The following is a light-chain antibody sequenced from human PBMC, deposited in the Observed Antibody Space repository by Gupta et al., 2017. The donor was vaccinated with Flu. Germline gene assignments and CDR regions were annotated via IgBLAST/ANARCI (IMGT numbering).Light chain of an antibody. V-gene: IGLV1-44*01. CDR3: AAWDDSLNGYV. CDR2: SNN. J-gene: IGLJ1*01. CDR1: SSNIGSNT. Sequence: QSVLTQPPSASGTPGQRVPLCCSGSSSNIGSNTVNWYQQLPGTAPKHLIYSNNQRPSGVPDRFSGSKSGTSASLAISGLQSEDEADYYCAAWDDSLNGYVFGTGTKVTVL.